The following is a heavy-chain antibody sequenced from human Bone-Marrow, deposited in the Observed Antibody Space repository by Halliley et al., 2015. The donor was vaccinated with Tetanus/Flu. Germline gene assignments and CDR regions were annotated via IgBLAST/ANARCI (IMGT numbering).Heavy chain of an antibody. D-gene: IGHD6-6*01. CDR3: TSSSVIAWYSFPF. V-gene: IGHV3-66*01. CDR2: IYSDTPP. Sequence: VSLIYSDTPPHYADSVKGRFTISRDDSKNTVYLQMDSLRAEDTAVYYCTSSSVIAWYSFPFWGQGTLVTVTS. J-gene: IGHJ4*02.